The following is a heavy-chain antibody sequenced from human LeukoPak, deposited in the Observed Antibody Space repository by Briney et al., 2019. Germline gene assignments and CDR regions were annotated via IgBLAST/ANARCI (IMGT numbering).Heavy chain of an antibody. J-gene: IGHJ4*02. Sequence: ASVKVSCKTSGYTFPDYYFHWVRQAPAQGLEWMGWINPNSGETNSAQKFQGRVTMTGDTSISTAYMELRRVTSDDTAVYYCARDRDYSYTERGFDYWGQGTLVTVSS. D-gene: IGHD4-11*01. CDR2: INPNSGET. CDR3: ARDRDYSYTERGFDY. CDR1: GYTFPDYY. V-gene: IGHV1-2*02.